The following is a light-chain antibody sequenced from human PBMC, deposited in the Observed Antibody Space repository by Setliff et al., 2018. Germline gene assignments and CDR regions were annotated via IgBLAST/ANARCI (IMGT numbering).Light chain of an antibody. Sequence: QSALTQPRSVSGSPGQSVTISCTGTSSDVGGYNYVPWYQQHPGKAPKLMIYDVSKRPSGVPDRFSGSKSGNTASLTISGLQAEDEADYYCCSYAGSYPWVFGGGTK. J-gene: IGLJ2*01. CDR1: SSDVGGYNY. CDR2: DVS. CDR3: CSYAGSYPWV. V-gene: IGLV2-11*01.